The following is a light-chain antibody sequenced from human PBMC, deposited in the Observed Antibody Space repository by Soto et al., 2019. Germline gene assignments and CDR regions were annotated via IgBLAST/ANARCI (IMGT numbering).Light chain of an antibody. CDR3: AAWDDSLSGLCV. J-gene: IGLJ1*01. CDR1: SSNIGTYT. CDR2: NND. Sequence: SVLTQPPSASGTPGQRVTISCSGGSSNIGTYTVNWYQQFPGTAPKLLIYNNDQRPSGVPDRFSGFKYGTAASLAISGLQSEDEAEYYCAAWDDSLSGLCVFG. V-gene: IGLV1-44*01.